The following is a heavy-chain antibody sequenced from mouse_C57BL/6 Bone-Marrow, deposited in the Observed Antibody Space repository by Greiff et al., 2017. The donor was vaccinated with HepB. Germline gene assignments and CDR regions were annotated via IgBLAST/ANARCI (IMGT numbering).Heavy chain of an antibody. J-gene: IGHJ1*03. V-gene: IGHV1-81*01. CDR2: IYPRSGNT. CDR3: ARSGYYGCSFFSYWYFDV. Sequence: QVQLQQSGAELARPGASVKLSCKASGYTFTSYGISWVKQRTGQGLEWIGEIYPRSGNTYYNEKFKGKATLTADKSSSTAYMELRSLTSEDSAVYFCARSGYYGCSFFSYWYFDVWGTGTTVTVSS. CDR1: GYTFTSYG. D-gene: IGHD1-1*01.